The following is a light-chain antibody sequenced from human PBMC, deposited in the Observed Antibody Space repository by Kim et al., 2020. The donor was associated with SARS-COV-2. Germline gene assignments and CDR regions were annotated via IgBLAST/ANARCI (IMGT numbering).Light chain of an antibody. CDR2: EGS. J-gene: IGLJ2*01. CDR3: CSYAGSVV. Sequence: SPGQSITISCPGTSSSVGSYNLVSWYQQHPGKAPKLMIYEGSKRPSGVSNRFSGSKSGNTASLTISGLQAEDEADYYCCSYAGSVVFGGGTQLTVL. CDR1: SSSVGSYNL. V-gene: IGLV2-23*01.